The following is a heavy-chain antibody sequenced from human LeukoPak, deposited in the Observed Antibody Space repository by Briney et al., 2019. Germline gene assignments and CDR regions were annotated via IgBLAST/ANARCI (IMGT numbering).Heavy chain of an antibody. V-gene: IGHV3-48*02. J-gene: IGHJ4*02. CDR1: AFTFRTYS. D-gene: IGHD2-15*01. CDR3: ARGESTYLVVVAVPYYFDY. Sequence: GGSLGLSCVASAFTFRTYSMHWVRQAPGKGLEWLSYISSSGSTIYYADSVKGRFTIPRDNAKNSLYLQMNSLRDEDTAVYYCARGESTYLVVVAVPYYFDYWGQGTLVTVSS. CDR2: ISSSGSTI.